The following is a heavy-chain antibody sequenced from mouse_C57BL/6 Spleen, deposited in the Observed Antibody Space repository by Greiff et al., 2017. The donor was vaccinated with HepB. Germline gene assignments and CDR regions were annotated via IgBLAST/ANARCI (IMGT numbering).Heavy chain of an antibody. CDR2: IDPSDSYT. CDR3: ARFRGSIFDY. V-gene: IGHV1-50*01. CDR1: GYNFTSYW. J-gene: IGHJ2*01. D-gene: IGHD1-1*01. Sequence: QVQLQQPGAELVKPGASVKLSCKASGYNFTSYWMQWVKQRPGQGLEWIGEIDPSDSYTNYNQKFKGKATLTVDTSSSTAYMQLSSLTSEDSAVYYCARFRGSIFDYWGQGTTLTVSS.